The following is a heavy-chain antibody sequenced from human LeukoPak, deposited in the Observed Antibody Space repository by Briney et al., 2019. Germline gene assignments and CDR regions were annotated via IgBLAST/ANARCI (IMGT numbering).Heavy chain of an antibody. J-gene: IGHJ6*04. CDR1: GGSISSYY. Sequence: SETLSLTCTVSGGSISSYYWSWIRQPAGKGLEWIGRIYTSGSTNYNPSLKSRVTMSVDTSKNQFSLKLSSVTAADTAVYYCARDPVVVVPAALPAVWGKGTTVTVSS. D-gene: IGHD2-2*01. CDR2: IYTSGST. V-gene: IGHV4-4*07. CDR3: ARDPVVVVPAALPAV.